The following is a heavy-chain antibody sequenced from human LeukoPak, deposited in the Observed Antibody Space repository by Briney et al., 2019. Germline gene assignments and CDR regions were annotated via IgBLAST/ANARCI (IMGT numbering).Heavy chain of an antibody. CDR3: ARDTGTVTTPAAFDI. CDR1: SYTFTSYG. J-gene: IGHJ3*02. Sequence: ASVKVSCKASSYTFTSYGISWVRQAPGQGLEWMGWISAYNGNTNYAQKLQGRVTMTTDTSTSTAYMELRSLRSDDTAVYYCARDTGTVTTPAAFDIWGQGTMVTVSS. D-gene: IGHD4-17*01. CDR2: ISAYNGNT. V-gene: IGHV1-18*01.